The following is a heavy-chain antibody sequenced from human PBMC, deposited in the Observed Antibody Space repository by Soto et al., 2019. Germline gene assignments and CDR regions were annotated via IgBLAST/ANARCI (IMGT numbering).Heavy chain of an antibody. CDR1: GFTFSDYY. D-gene: IGHD3-10*01. J-gene: IGHJ4*02. Sequence: PRLSCAASGFTFSDYYMTWIRQAPGKGLEWVSHISSTGITTYYAASVKGRFTISRDNAKNSLYLQMNSLRAEDTAVYYCARDGRRIGEFQSDYWGQGILVTVSS. CDR3: ARDGRRIGEFQSDY. CDR2: ISSTGITT. V-gene: IGHV3-11*01.